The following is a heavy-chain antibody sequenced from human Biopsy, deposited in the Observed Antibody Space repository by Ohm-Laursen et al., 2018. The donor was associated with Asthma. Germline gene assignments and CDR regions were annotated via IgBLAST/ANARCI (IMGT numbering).Heavy chain of an antibody. V-gene: IGHV3-30*03. CDR2: ISFDGSNK. CDR3: ARERIAARQRRYYFDY. D-gene: IGHD6-6*01. J-gene: IGHJ4*02. Sequence: SLRLSCTASGFSFSRYGMHWVRQAPGKGLEWVAVISFDGSNKYYGDSVKGRFTIARDNSKNTVYLQMNSLRSEDTAVYYCARERIAARQRRYYFDYWGQGTLVTVSS. CDR1: GFSFSRYG.